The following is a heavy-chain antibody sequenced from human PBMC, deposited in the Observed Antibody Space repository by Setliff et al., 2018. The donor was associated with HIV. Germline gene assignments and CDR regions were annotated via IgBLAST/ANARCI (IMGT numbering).Heavy chain of an antibody. Sequence: ASVKVSCKASGYTFTSYGIGWVRQAPGQGLEWMGWISAYNGNTNYAQKLQGRVTMTTDTSTSTAYMELRSLRSDDTAVYYCARVAWYYSFWSGLGDAFDIWGQGTMVTVSS. CDR1: GYTFTSYG. J-gene: IGHJ3*02. V-gene: IGHV1-18*01. CDR3: ARVAWYYSFWSGLGDAFDI. D-gene: IGHD3-3*01. CDR2: ISAYNGNT.